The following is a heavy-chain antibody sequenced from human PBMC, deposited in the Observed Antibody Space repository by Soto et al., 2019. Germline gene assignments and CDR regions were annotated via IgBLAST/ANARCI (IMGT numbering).Heavy chain of an antibody. CDR3: DRDQIVRGVMRYYYGMDV. V-gene: IGHV4-30-4*01. D-gene: IGHD3-10*01. J-gene: IGHJ6*02. CDR1: GGSISSGDYY. Sequence: QVQLQESGPGLVKPSQTLSLTCTVSGGSISSGDYYWRWIRQPPGKGLEWIGYIYYSGSTYYNPSLKSHPTPQVETYKNRIPVKLSSLPDADTSVYYCDRDQIVRGVMRYYYGMDVWGPGTPGNVSS. CDR2: IYYSGST.